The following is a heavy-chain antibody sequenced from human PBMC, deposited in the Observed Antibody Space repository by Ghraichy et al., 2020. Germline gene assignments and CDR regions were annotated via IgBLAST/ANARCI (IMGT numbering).Heavy chain of an antibody. CDR1: GGSFSGFS. CDR3: ASQYYDSSGFSPFDY. Sequence: SQTLSLTCAVYGGSFSGFSWSWIRQPPGKGLEWIGEVNPSGTTNYNPSLKSRVTISIDTSKNQFSLRLTSVTAADTAVYYCASQYYDSSGFSPFDYWGQGTLVTGSS. J-gene: IGHJ4*02. D-gene: IGHD3-22*01. V-gene: IGHV4-34*01. CDR2: VNPSGTT.